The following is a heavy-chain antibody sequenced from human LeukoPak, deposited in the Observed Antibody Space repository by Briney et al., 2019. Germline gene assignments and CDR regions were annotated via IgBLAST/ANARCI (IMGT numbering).Heavy chain of an antibody. Sequence: GGSLRRSCAASGFTFSSYSMNWVRQAPGKGLEWVSSISSSSSYIYYADSVKGRFTISRDNAKNSLYLQMNSLRAEDTAVYYCARDMGGVVVAAVHSNYFDYWGQGTLVTVSS. V-gene: IGHV3-21*01. CDR1: GFTFSSYS. D-gene: IGHD2-15*01. CDR2: ISSSSSYI. CDR3: ARDMGGVVVAAVHSNYFDY. J-gene: IGHJ4*02.